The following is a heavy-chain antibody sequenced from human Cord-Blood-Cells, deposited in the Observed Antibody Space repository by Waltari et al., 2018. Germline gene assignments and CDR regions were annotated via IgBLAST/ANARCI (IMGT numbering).Heavy chain of an antibody. CDR2: INPNSGGT. J-gene: IGHJ3*02. V-gene: IGHV1-2*02. D-gene: IGHD2-2*01. CDR1: GYNFTGYY. Sequence: QVQLVQSGAEVKKPGASVKVSCKASGYNFTGYYMNWVLPAPGQGLEWMGWINPNSGGTNYAQKFQGRVTMTRDTSISTAYMELSRLRSDDTAVYYCARGLGYCSSTSCYDAFDIWGQGTMVTVSS. CDR3: ARGLGYCSSTSCYDAFDI.